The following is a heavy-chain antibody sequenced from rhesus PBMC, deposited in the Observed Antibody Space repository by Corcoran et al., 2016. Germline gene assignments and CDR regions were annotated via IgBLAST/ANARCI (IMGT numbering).Heavy chain of an antibody. Sequence: QVQLQESGPGLVKPSETLSLTCAVSGYSISSGYYWGWIRQPPGKGLEFIGYISGHSGSTYYNPSLKSRVTISKDTSKNQFSLKLSSVTAADTAVYYCAREYYEDDYGYYYPFDYWGQGVLVTVSS. CDR2: ISGHSGST. CDR3: AREYYEDDYGYYYPFDY. D-gene: IGHD3-9*01. J-gene: IGHJ4*01. V-gene: IGHV4-99*02. CDR1: GYSISSGYY.